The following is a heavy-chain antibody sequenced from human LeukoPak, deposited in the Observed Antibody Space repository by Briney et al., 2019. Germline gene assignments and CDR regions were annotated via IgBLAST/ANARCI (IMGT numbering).Heavy chain of an antibody. V-gene: IGHV3-23*01. CDR1: GFTFSSYA. D-gene: IGHD6-13*01. Sequence: PGGSLRLSCAASGFTFSSYAMSWVRQAPGKGLEWVSAISGSGGSTYYADSVQGRFTISRDNFKNTLYLQMNSLRAEDTAVYYCAKLYSSSWYTAFDIWGQGTMVTVSS. CDR2: ISGSGGST. CDR3: AKLYSSSWYTAFDI. J-gene: IGHJ3*02.